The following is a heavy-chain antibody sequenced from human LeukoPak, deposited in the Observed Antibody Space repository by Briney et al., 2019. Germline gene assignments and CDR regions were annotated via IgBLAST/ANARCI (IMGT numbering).Heavy chain of an antibody. CDR1: GFTFRNYW. J-gene: IGHJ4*02. Sequence: GGSLRLSCTASGFTFRNYWMAWVRQASGKGLEWVANIKEDESAKHQADSVKGRFTISRDNAQNSVYLQMRSLRGEDTAVYYCARDVVGSLDYWGQGTLVTVSS. CDR3: ARDVVGSLDY. V-gene: IGHV3-7*01. CDR2: IKEDESAK. D-gene: IGHD1-26*01.